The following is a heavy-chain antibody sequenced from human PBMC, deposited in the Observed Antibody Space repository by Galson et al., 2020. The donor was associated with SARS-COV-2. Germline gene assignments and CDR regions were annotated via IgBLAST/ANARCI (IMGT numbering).Heavy chain of an antibody. V-gene: IGHV4-59*08. CDR3: ARQGTISSGISHDAVDI. CDR2: IYHSRST. D-gene: IGHD6-19*01. CDR1: GGPVSSNY. Sequence: SETLSFTCTVSGGPVSSNYWSWIRQPPGKGLEWSGYIYHSRSTNYNPSLKSRVTISLVTSKNQFSLRLTSVTAADTAFYYCARQGTISSGISHDAVDIWGQGTMVTVSS. J-gene: IGHJ3*02.